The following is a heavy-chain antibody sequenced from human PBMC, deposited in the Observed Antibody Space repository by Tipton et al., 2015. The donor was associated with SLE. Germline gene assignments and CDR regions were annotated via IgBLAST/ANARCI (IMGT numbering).Heavy chain of an antibody. J-gene: IGHJ6*02. Sequence: SLRLSCAASGFTFDDYAMHWVRQAPGKGLEWVSGISWYSGSISYADSVKGRFTISRDNAKNSLYLQMNSLRAEDTAVYYCARDSTPHYYYYYGMDVWGQGTTVTVSS. CDR3: ARDSTPHYYYYYGMDV. CDR1: GFTFDDYA. V-gene: IGHV3-9*01. CDR2: ISWYSGSI.